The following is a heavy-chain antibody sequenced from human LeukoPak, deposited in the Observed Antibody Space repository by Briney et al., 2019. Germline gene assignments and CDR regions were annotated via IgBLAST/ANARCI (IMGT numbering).Heavy chain of an antibody. CDR2: MNPNSGNT. CDR3: ATYSGSSGRGVDP. D-gene: IGHD6-13*01. CDR1: GYTFTNHD. V-gene: IGHV1-8*01. Sequence: GAPVKVSCKASGYTFTNHDINWGRQATGQGLEWMGWMNPNSGNTGYAQKFQGRITMTRDTSISTAYMELSSLTSEDTAIYFCATYSGSSGRGVDPWGQGTLVTVSS. J-gene: IGHJ5*02.